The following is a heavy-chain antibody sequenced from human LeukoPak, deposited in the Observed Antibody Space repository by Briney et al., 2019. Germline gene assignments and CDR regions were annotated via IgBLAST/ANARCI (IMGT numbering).Heavy chain of an antibody. V-gene: IGHV4-39*01. Sequence: PSETLXXXCXVXGGSISSSAYYWGWVRQPPGKGLEWVGSXFYSGSTYYNPSLKRRLPISVDTSKNQFSLRLSSVIAADTAVYYCARMGDYYDSRGYDDAFDIWGQGTMVTVSS. CDR3: ARMGDYYDSRGYDDAFDI. CDR2: XFYSGST. CDR1: GGSISSSAYY. J-gene: IGHJ3*02. D-gene: IGHD3-22*01.